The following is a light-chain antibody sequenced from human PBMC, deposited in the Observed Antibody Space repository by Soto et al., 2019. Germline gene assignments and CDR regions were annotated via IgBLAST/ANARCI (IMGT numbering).Light chain of an antibody. J-gene: IGKJ4*01. V-gene: IGKV1-33*01. CDR3: QHYESLPLT. CDR1: QDISTY. CDR2: DAS. Sequence: DIQMTQSPSSLSASVGDRVTITCQASQDISTYLNWYQQKPGKVPKLLIYDASNLETGVPSRFSGSASGTHFPLTISSLQPEDIGTYYCQHYESLPLTFGGGTKVEIK.